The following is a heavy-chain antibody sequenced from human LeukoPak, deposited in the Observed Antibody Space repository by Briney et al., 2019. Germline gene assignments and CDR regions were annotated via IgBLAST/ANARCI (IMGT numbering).Heavy chain of an antibody. CDR2: IYHSGST. CDR1: GYSISSGYY. J-gene: IGHJ4*02. D-gene: IGHD3-22*01. V-gene: IGHV4-38-2*02. CDR3: ARERAGYYDSSGLLARGWYFDY. Sequence: SGTLSLTCTVSGYSISSGYYWGWIRQPPGKGLEWIGSIYHSGSTYYNPSLKSRVTISVDTSKNQFSLKLSSVTAADTAVYYCARERAGYYDSSGLLARGWYFDYWGQGTLVTVSS.